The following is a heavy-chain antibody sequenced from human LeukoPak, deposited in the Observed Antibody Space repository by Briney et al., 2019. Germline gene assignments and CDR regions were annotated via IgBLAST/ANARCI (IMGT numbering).Heavy chain of an antibody. D-gene: IGHD5-12*01. CDR3: ARMVVATTNFDY. J-gene: IGHJ4*02. V-gene: IGHV4-31*03. CDR2: IYYSGST. CDR1: GGSISSGGYY. Sequence: SETLSLTCTVSGGSISSGGYYWSWIRQHPGKGLEWIGYIYYSGSTYYNPSLKSRVTISVDTSKNQFSLKLSSVTAADTAVYYCARMVVATTNFDYWGQGTLVTVSS.